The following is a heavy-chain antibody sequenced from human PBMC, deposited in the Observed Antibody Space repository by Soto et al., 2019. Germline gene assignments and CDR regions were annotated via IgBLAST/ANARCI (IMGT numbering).Heavy chain of an antibody. J-gene: IGHJ4*02. D-gene: IGHD6-19*01. CDR3: ARPDSNGWYDY. CDR1: GYSFSNYW. V-gene: IGHV5-51*01. CDR2: INPGDSDT. Sequence: GESLKISCRGSGYSFSNYWIAWVRQMPGKGLEWMGIINPGDSDTRYSPSFQGQVTVSADKSISTAYLQWSSLRASDTAMYYCARPDSNGWYDYWGQGTLVTVSS.